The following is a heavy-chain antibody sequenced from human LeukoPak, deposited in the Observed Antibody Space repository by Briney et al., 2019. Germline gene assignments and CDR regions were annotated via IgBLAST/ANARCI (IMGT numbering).Heavy chain of an antibody. D-gene: IGHD2-15*01. Sequence: PSGTLSLTCTVSGGSISDNYWSWIRQPPGKGLEWIGYAYYSGHTNYNSSLKSRVTMSLDTSKSQFSLRLSSVTAADTAVYFCARHPFATPFDYWGPGTLVTVSS. CDR3: ARHPFATPFDY. CDR1: GGSISDNY. CDR2: AYYSGHT. J-gene: IGHJ4*02. V-gene: IGHV4-59*08.